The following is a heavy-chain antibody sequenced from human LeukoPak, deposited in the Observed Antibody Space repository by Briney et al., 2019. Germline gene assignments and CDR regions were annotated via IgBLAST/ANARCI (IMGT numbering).Heavy chain of an antibody. V-gene: IGHV3-23*01. D-gene: IGHD2-15*01. Sequence: GASLRLSCAASGFTFSSYAMSWVRQAPGKGLEWVSTISGSGDSTYYADSVKGRFTISRDNSKNTLYLQMNSLRADDTAVYYCAKGRSGVVVAALNYWGQGTPVTVSP. CDR3: AKGRSGVVVAALNY. CDR2: ISGSGDST. CDR1: GFTFSSYA. J-gene: IGHJ4*02.